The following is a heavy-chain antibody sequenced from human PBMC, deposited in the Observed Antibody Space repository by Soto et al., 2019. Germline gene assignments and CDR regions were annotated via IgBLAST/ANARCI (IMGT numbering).Heavy chain of an antibody. D-gene: IGHD2-2*01. CDR1: GFTFTTYT. CDR2: ISSSKTYI. J-gene: IGHJ4*02. CDR3: ARGGTTTLNRYCSSTSCLHYFDF. Sequence: GGSLRLSCAASGFTFTTYTMNWVRQAPGKGLEWVSSISSSKTYIYYADSLKGRFTISRDNAKNSLYLQMNSLRAEDTAVYFCARGGTTTLNRYCSSTSCLHYFDFWGQGTLVTVSS. V-gene: IGHV3-21*01.